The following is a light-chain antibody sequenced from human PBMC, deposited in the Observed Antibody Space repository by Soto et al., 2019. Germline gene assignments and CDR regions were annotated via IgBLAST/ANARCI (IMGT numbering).Light chain of an antibody. J-gene: IGKJ4*01. V-gene: IGKV3-20*01. CDR1: QSFSSSN. CDR2: SAS. Sequence: EVVLTQSPGTLSLSPGERATLSCRASQSFSSSNLAWYKHKPGQPPKLIVYSASRRATGIPDRFSGSGSGTDFTLTISRLEPEDFALYYCQRYGGSPPVTVGGGTKVDIK. CDR3: QRYGGSPPVT.